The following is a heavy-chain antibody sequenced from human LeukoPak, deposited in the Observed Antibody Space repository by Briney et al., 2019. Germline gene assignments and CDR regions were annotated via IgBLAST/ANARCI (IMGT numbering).Heavy chain of an antibody. CDR1: GFTFSSYA. V-gene: IGHV3-30-3*01. Sequence: PGRSLRLSCAASGFTFSSYAMPWVRQAPGKGLEWVAVISYDGSNKYYADSVKGRFTISRDNSKNTLYLQMNSLRAEDTAVYYCARGSYDFWSGYLDYWGQGTLVTVSS. D-gene: IGHD3-3*01. CDR2: ISYDGSNK. J-gene: IGHJ4*02. CDR3: ARGSYDFWSGYLDY.